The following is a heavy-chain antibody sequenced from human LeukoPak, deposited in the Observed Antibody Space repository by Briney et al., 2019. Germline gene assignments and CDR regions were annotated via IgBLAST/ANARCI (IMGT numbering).Heavy chain of an antibody. Sequence: SETLSLTCSVSGGSISSNGYYWGWIRQPPGKGLEWIGAIYYSGSAYYNPSLKSRVTISVDTSKNQFSLKVTSVTAADTAVYYCARAYGARPYYYFDYWGQGSLVTVSS. D-gene: IGHD4-17*01. CDR3: ARAYGARPYYYFDY. V-gene: IGHV4-39*01. CDR1: GGSISSNGYY. CDR2: IYYSGSA. J-gene: IGHJ4*02.